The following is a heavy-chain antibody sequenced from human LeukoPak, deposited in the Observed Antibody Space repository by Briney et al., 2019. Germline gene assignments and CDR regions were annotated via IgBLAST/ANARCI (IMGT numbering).Heavy chain of an antibody. J-gene: IGHJ4*02. D-gene: IGHD1-26*01. CDR2: INSDESST. CDR1: GFTFSSYW. V-gene: IGHV3-74*01. Sequence: PGGSLRLSCAASGFTFSSYWMHWVRQAPGKGLVWVGRINSDESSTNYADSVKGRFTISRDNAKNTLYLQMNNLRAEDTAVYYCAREGASQLFSMKDYWGQGTLVTVSS. CDR3: AREGASQLFSMKDY.